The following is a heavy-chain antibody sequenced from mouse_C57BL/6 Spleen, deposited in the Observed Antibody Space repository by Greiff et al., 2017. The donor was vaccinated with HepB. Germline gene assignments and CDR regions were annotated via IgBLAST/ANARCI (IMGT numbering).Heavy chain of an antibody. CDR2: IHPNSGST. D-gene: IGHD2-3*01. Sequence: VQLQQPGAELVKPGASVKLSCKASGYTFTSYWMHWVKQRPGQGLEWIGMIHPNSGSTNYNEKFKSKATLTVDKSSSSAYMQLSSLTSEDAAVYYCARWDGGYAMDYWGQGTSVTVSS. J-gene: IGHJ4*01. V-gene: IGHV1-64*01. CDR3: ARWDGGYAMDY. CDR1: GYTFTSYW.